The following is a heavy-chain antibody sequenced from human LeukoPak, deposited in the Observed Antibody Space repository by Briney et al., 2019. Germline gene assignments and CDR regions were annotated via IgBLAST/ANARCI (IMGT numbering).Heavy chain of an antibody. CDR2: VYYSGST. CDR3: ARRRADWVPFDI. J-gene: IGHJ3*02. CDR1: GGAISSSNFY. D-gene: IGHD2-21*01. V-gene: IGHV4-39*01. Sequence: ASETLSLTCTVSGGAISSSNFYWGWIRQPPGKGLEWIGSVYYSGSTYYNPSLQSRVTISVDTSKNQFSLKLTSVTAADTAVYSCARRRADWVPFDIWGQGTMLSASS.